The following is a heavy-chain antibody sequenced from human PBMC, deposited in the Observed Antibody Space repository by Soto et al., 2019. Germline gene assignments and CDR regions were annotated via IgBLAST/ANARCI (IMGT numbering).Heavy chain of an antibody. V-gene: IGHV3-11*01. D-gene: IGHD5-18*01. CDR1: GFTFSDYH. J-gene: IGHJ4*02. Sequence: PGGSLRLSCTTSGFTFSDYHMSWIRQAPGRGREWVSYISSSGTTIYYADSLKGRLTISRDNAKNTLYLQMNSLRAEDTAVYYCARDAAYSYGYDYWGQGTLVTVSS. CDR3: ARDAAYSYGYDY. CDR2: ISSSGTTI.